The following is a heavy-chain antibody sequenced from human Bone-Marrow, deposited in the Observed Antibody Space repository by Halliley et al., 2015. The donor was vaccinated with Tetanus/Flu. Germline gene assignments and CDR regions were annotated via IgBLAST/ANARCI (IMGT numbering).Heavy chain of an antibody. CDR1: GASISSSKW. CDR2: IYHSGSS. D-gene: IGHD3-16*01. Sequence: TLSLTCAVSGASISSSKWWTWVRQPPGKGLEWIGDIYHSGSSNYSPSLESRVTISVDKSKNQFSLKPTSVTAADTAVYYCARGGGGPTVFDYWGQGTLVTVSS. J-gene: IGHJ4*02. V-gene: IGHV4-4*02. CDR3: ARGGGGPTVFDY.